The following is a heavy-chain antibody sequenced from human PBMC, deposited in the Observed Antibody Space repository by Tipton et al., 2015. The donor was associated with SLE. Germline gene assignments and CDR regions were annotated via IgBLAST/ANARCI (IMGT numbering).Heavy chain of an antibody. CDR1: GGSISSSSYP. CDR2: VYYSGKT. D-gene: IGHD2-2*02. Sequence: TLSLTCTVSGGSISSSSYPWAWIRQPPGKGLEWIGSVYYSGKTSYNPSLMSRVIISEDTSTNQFSLILSSVTAADTAVYYCARLYGSDFDFWGQGTMVTVSS. J-gene: IGHJ3*01. V-gene: IGHV4-39*07. CDR3: ARLYGSDFDF.